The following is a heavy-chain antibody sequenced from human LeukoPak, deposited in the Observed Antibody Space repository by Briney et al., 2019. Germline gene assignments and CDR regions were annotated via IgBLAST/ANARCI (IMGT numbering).Heavy chain of an antibody. CDR2: IYYSGST. CDR3: ARDGTINGSHFDY. D-gene: IGHD2-8*01. Sequence: KTSETLSLTCTVSGGSISSSSYYWGWIRRPPGKGLEWIGSIYYSGSTYYNPSLKSRVTISVDTSKNQFSLKLSSVTAADTAVYYCARDGTINGSHFDYWGQGTLVTVSS. J-gene: IGHJ4*02. CDR1: GGSISSSSYY. V-gene: IGHV4-39*07.